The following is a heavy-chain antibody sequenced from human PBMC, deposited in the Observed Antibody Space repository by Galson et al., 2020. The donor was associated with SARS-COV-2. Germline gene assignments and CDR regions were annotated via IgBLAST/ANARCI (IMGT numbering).Heavy chain of an antibody. D-gene: IGHD3-9*01. V-gene: IGHV3-15*07. CDR1: GFSFSNDW. J-gene: IGHJ6*02. CDR3: TACENPPPEHFGWIGHYYGMDV. CDR2: IKSQTDGAKT. Sequence: GESLKISCAASGFSFSNDWMNWVRQAPGKGLEWVGRIKSQTDGAKTDYAARVKGSFAISRDDSKQTLYLQMNSLKTEDTAVYYCTACENPPPEHFGWIGHYYGMDVWGQGTTVNVSS.